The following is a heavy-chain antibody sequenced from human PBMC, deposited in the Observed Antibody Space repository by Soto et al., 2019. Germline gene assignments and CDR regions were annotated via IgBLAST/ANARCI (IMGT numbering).Heavy chain of an antibody. J-gene: IGHJ1*01. D-gene: IGHD1-26*01. CDR3: AGDPLGSSGNEYFQH. Sequence: TGGSLRLSCAASGFSFSSYSMNWVRQAPGKGLEWVSSISSSSTYADSVKGRFTISRDNAKNSLYLQMNSLRVEDTAVYYCAGDPLGSSGNEYFQHWGQGTRVTVSS. CDR2: ISSSST. CDR1: GFSFSSYS. V-gene: IGHV3-21*01.